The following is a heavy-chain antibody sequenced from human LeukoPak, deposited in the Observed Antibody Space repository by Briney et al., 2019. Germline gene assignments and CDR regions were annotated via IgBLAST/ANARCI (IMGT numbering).Heavy chain of an antibody. D-gene: IGHD4-23*01. J-gene: IGHJ3*02. CDR1: GGSISSGDYY. CDR3: ARDHDYGGNGAYAFDI. CDR2: IYYSGST. Sequence: NPSQTLSLTCTVSGGSISSGDYYWSWIRQHPGKGLEWIGYIYYSGSTYYNPSLKSRVTISVDTSKNQFSLKLSSVTAADTAVYYCARDHDYGGNGAYAFDIWGQGTMVTVPS. V-gene: IGHV4-31*03.